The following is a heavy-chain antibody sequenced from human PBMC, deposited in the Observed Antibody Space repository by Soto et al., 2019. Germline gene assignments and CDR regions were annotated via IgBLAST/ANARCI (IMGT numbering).Heavy chain of an antibody. CDR2: IIPILGIA. J-gene: IGHJ6*02. V-gene: IGHV1-69*04. CDR3: ARDFNSNPTYYYYGMDV. D-gene: IGHD4-4*01. Sequence: SVKVSCKASGGTFSSYTISWVRQAPGQGLEWMGRIIPILGIANYAQKFQGRVTITADKSTSTAYMELSSLRSEDTAVYYCARDFNSNPTYYYYGMDVWGQGTTVTVSS. CDR1: GGTFSSYT.